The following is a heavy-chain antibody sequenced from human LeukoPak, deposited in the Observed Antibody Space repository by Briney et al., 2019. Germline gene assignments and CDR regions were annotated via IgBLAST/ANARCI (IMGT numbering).Heavy chain of an antibody. CDR1: GFTFSNYW. J-gene: IGHJ4*02. CDR2: IKEDGSGK. V-gene: IGHV3-7*01. CDR3: ARDESGPAY. Sequence: GGSLRLSCAASGFTFSNYWMTWVRQAPGKGLEWVANIKEDGSGKYYVDSVKGRFTISRDNAKNSLYLRMNSLRVEDTALYYCARDESGPAYWGQGTLVTASS. D-gene: IGHD3-3*01.